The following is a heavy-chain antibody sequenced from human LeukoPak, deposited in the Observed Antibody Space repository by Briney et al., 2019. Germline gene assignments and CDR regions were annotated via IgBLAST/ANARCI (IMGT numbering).Heavy chain of an antibody. J-gene: IGHJ3*02. Sequence: GGSLTLSCAVSGFTSSNAWMSWVRQAPGKGLEWVGRIMSKTDGGTRDYAAPVKGRFTISRDDSKNTLYLQMNSLKTEDTAVYYCTTFDYAAFLIWGQGTMVTVSS. CDR3: TTFDYAAFLI. CDR2: IMSKTDGGTR. CDR1: GFTSSNAW. D-gene: IGHD4/OR15-4a*01. V-gene: IGHV3-15*01.